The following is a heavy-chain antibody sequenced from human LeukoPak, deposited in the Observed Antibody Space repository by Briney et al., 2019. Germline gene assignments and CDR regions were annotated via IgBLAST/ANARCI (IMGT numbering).Heavy chain of an antibody. V-gene: IGHV3-48*01. CDR2: ISSSSSTI. CDR1: GFTFSSYS. Sequence: GGSLRLSCAASGFTFSSYSMNWVRQAPGKGLEWVSYISSSSSTIYYADSVKGRFTISRDNAKNSLYLQMNSLRAEDTAVYYCARDRESYCGGDCYLDAFDIWGQGTMVTVSS. CDR3: ARDRESYCGGDCYLDAFDI. D-gene: IGHD2-21*02. J-gene: IGHJ3*02.